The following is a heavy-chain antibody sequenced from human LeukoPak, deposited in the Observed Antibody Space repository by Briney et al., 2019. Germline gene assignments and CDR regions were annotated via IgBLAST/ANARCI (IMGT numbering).Heavy chain of an antibody. Sequence: PGGSLRLSCAASGFTFSSYAMSWVRQAPGKGLEWVSGINWNGGSTGYADSVKGRFTISRDNAKNSLYLQMNSLRAVDTALYHCARGNARYYYYYGMDVWGQGTTVTVSS. CDR2: INWNGGST. CDR1: GFTFSSYA. V-gene: IGHV3-20*01. J-gene: IGHJ6*02. CDR3: ARGNARYYYYYGMDV.